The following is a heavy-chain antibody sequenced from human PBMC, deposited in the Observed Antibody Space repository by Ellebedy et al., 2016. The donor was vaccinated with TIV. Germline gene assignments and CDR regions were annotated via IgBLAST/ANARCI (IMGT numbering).Heavy chain of an antibody. D-gene: IGHD2-2*01. V-gene: IGHV3-49*03. CDR2: IRNKAYGGTT. CDR1: GFSFGGYT. CDR3: TRADCSSTSGQPVDAFDG. Sequence: PGGSLRLSCTASGFSFGGYTINWFRQAPGKGLEWVGFIRNKAYGGTTEYAASVKGRFTISRDDSKSIAYRQMNSLKTEDTAVYYCTRADCSSTSGQPVDAFDGWGKGTMVTVSS. J-gene: IGHJ3*01.